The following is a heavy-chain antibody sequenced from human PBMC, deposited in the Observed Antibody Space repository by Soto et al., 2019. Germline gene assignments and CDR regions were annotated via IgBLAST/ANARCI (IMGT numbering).Heavy chain of an antibody. CDR3: ARSGYGSSGFDH. J-gene: IGHJ4*01. Sequence: SETLSLPCTVSHGSVSTDPSYWTWIRQHPGKGLEWIGYHYNRGNTYYRPSLKSRVSISIDTSQNQFSLRLNAVTAADTGVCYCARSGYGSSGFDHWGQGTLVTVSS. D-gene: IGHD6-13*01. CDR1: HGSVSTDPSY. V-gene: IGHV4-31*03. CDR2: HYNRGNT.